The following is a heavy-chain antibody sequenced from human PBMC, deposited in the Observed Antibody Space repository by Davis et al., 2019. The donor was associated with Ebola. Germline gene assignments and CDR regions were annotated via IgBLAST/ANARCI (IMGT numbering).Heavy chain of an antibody. CDR3: ARMSGYCFDY. D-gene: IGHD3-3*01. J-gene: IGHJ4*02. Sequence: PSETLSLTCTVSGGSISSYYWSWIRQPPGKGLEWIGYIYYSGSTNYNPSLKSRVTISVDTSKNQFSLKLSSVTAADTAVYYCARMSGYCFDYWGQGTLVTVSS. V-gene: IGHV4-59*12. CDR1: GGSISSYY. CDR2: IYYSGST.